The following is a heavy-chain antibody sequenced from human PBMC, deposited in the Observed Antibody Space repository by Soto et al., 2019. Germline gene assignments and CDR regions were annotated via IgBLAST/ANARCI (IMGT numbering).Heavy chain of an antibody. D-gene: IGHD3-16*02. Sequence: QVQLQESGPGLANPSETLSLTCTVSGDSIQHYYWSWIRQPPGKRLEWIGYIYYTGSTTYNPSLECLITLSVDTSKNQFYLKLSSVNVADTDVYYCANYRRTEEEGFTLDSCGRGTLVTVSS. V-gene: IGHV4-59*01. CDR1: GDSIQHYY. CDR2: IYYTGST. J-gene: IGHJ4*02. CDR3: ANYRRTEEEGFTLDS.